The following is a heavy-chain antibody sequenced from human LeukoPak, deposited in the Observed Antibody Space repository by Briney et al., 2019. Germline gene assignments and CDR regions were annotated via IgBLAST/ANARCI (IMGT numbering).Heavy chain of an antibody. Sequence: GGSLRLSCAASGFTFSDYYMSWVRQAPGKGLEWLSYISRSGSSKYYADSVKGRFTISRDNAKNSLYLQVNSLRAEDTAVYYCARENYGDVFDHWGQGTLVTV. CDR2: ISRSGSSK. V-gene: IGHV3-11*01. J-gene: IGHJ4*02. CDR3: ARENYGDVFDH. CDR1: GFTFSDYY. D-gene: IGHD4-17*01.